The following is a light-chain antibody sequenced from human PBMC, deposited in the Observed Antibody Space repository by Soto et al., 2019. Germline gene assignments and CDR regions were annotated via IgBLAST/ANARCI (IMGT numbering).Light chain of an antibody. CDR1: SSDVGGYNY. V-gene: IGLV2-14*01. J-gene: IGLJ1*01. CDR3: SSYSSSSTLV. CDR2: EVS. Sequence: QSSLPQPASLSGSPGQSITIACTGTSSDVGGYNYVSWFQQHPGKAPKLMIYEVSNRPSGVSNRFSASKSGNTASLTISGLQAEDEATYYCSSYSSSSTLVFGTGTKVTVL.